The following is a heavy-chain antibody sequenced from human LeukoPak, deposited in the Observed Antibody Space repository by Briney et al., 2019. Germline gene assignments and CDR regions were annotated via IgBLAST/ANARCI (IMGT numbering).Heavy chain of an antibody. V-gene: IGHV4-34*01. CDR1: GGSFRGYY. CDR2: INHSGST. D-gene: IGHD2-2*01. CDR3: ARGITVVPAATTLYYGMDV. J-gene: IGHJ6*02. Sequence: SETLSLTCAVYGGSFRGYYWSWIRQPPGKGLEWIGQINHSGSTNYNPSLKSRVTISVDTSKNQFSLKLSSVTAADTAVYYCARGITVVPAATTLYYGMDVWGQGTTVTVSS.